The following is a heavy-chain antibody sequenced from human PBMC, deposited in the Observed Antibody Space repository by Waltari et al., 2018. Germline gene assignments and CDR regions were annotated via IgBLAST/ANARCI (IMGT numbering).Heavy chain of an antibody. J-gene: IGHJ4*02. Sequence: QVQLQESGPGLVKPSETLSLTCTVSGGSISSYSWSCSRQPHGRGLEWIGYIYYSGSTNYNPSLKSRVTISVDTSKNQFSLKLSSVTAADTAVYYCARDVTSWYYFDYWGQGTLVTVSS. V-gene: IGHV4-59*01. CDR2: IYYSGST. D-gene: IGHD6-13*01. CDR1: GGSISSYS. CDR3: ARDVTSWYYFDY.